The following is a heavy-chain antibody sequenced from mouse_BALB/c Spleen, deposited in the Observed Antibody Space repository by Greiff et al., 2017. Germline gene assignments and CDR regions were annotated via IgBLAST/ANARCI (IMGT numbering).Heavy chain of an antibody. V-gene: IGHV14-1*02. CDR2: IDPENGNT. CDR3: AKDEEYAMDY. CDR1: GFNIKDYY. Sequence: VQLKQSGAELVRPGALVKLSCKASGFNIKDYYMHWVKQRPEQGLEWIGWIDPENGNTIYDPKFQGKASITADTSSNTAYLQLSSLTSEDTAVYYCAKDEEYAMDYWGQGTSVTVSS. J-gene: IGHJ4*01.